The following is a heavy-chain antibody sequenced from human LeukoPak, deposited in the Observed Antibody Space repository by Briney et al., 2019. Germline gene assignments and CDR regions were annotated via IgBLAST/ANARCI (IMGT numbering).Heavy chain of an antibody. CDR1: GGSINRSY. V-gene: IGHV4-4*07. D-gene: IGHD3-10*01. CDR3: MSISSGFASEY. Sequence: SETLSLTRTVPGGSINRSYWSWIRQPAGTGLDWIWRINNSDNTNYNHSRKSRVTKSVDTSKNQLTLKLSSVTAADTDVYYCMSISSGFASEYWGQGTLVTVSS. CDR2: INNSDNT. J-gene: IGHJ4*02.